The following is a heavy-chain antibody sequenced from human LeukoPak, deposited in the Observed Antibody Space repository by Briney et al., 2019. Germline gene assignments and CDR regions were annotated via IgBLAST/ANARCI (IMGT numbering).Heavy chain of an antibody. CDR3: ARDTDYGDYEGGGDAFDI. V-gene: IGHV3-74*01. D-gene: IGHD4-17*01. Sequence: GGSLRLSCAASGFTFSSYWMHWVRQAPGKGLVWVSRINSDGSSTSYADSVKGRFTISRDNAKNTLYLQMNSLRAEDTAVYYCARDTDYGDYEGGGDAFDIWGQGTMVTVSS. J-gene: IGHJ3*02. CDR1: GFTFSSYW. CDR2: INSDGSST.